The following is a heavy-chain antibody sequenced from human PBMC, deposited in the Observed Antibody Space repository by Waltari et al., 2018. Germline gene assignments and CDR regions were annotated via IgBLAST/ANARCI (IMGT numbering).Heavy chain of an antibody. CDR2: ISGSGGST. Sequence: EVQLLESGGGLVQPGGSLRLSCAASGFTFSSYAMSWVRQAPGKGLEWVSAISGSGGSTYYADSVKGRFTISRDNSKNTLYLQMNSLRAEDTAVYYCAKDNSITIFGVVKGFDYWGQGTLVTVSS. V-gene: IGHV3-23*01. D-gene: IGHD3-3*01. CDR1: GFTFSSYA. J-gene: IGHJ4*02. CDR3: AKDNSITIFGVVKGFDY.